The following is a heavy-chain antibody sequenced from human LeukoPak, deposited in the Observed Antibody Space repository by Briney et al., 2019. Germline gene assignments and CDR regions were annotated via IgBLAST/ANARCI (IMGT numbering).Heavy chain of an antibody. D-gene: IGHD2-15*01. CDR3: ASIPRTVVAASNPIDY. Sequence: GGSLRLSCAASGFIFSSYAMSWVRQAPGKGLEWVSAISGSGGSTYYADSVKGRFTISGDNAKNSLYLQMNSLRAEDTAVYYCASIPRTVVAASNPIDYWGQGTLVTVSS. CDR2: ISGSGGST. V-gene: IGHV3-23*01. CDR1: GFIFSSYA. J-gene: IGHJ4*02.